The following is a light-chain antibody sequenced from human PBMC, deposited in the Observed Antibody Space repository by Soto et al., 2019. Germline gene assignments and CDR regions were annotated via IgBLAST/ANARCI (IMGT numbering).Light chain of an antibody. CDR1: QSLVYGDGNTY. CDR3: MQGTHWPPT. CDR2: KVS. V-gene: IGKV2-30*01. Sequence: DVVMTQSPLSLPVILGQPASISCRSSQSLVYGDGNTYLNWFQQRPGQSPRRLIYKVSNRDSGVPDRFSGGGSDTEFTLKITRVEAEDVGIYYCMQGTHWPPTFGQGSKVEIQ. J-gene: IGKJ1*01.